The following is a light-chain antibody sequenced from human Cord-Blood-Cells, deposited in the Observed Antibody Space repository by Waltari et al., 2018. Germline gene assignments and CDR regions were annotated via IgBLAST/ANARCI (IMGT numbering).Light chain of an antibody. CDR1: QSVSSSY. Sequence: EAVLTLSQGTLSLSPAERATLSSRASQSVSSSYLAWYQQKPGQAPRLLIYGASSTATGIPDRFSGSGSGTDFTLTISRLEPEDFSVYYCQQYGSSPLTFGGGTKVEIK. CDR2: GAS. CDR3: QQYGSSPLT. V-gene: IGKV3-20*01. J-gene: IGKJ4*01.